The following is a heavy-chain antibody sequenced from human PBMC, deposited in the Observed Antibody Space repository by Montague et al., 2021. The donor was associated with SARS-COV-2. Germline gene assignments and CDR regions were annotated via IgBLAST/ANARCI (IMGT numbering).Heavy chain of an antibody. Sequence: SETLSLTCTVAGGSISSGSYYWGWIRQPPGKGLEWIGNIHSSGSTYYKSRVTISVDTSKNQFSLKVTSVTAADTAVYYCARRLGGSGWLDYWGQGTWSPSPQ. J-gene: IGHJ4*02. CDR3: ARRLGGSGWLDY. CDR1: GGSISSGSYY. V-gene: IGHV4-39*01. D-gene: IGHD6-25*01. CDR2: IHSSGST.